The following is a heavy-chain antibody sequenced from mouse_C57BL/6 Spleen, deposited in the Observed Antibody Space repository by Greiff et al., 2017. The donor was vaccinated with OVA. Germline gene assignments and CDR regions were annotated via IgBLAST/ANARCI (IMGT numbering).Heavy chain of an antibody. J-gene: IGHJ3*01. D-gene: IGHD2-4*01. Sequence: VKLVESGPGLVAPSQSLSITCTVSGFSLTSYGVSWVRQPPGKGLEWLGVIWGDGSTNYHSALISRLSISKDNSKSQVFLKLNSLQTDDTATYYCAKGENYDYDAWFAYWGQGTLVTVSA. CDR2: IWGDGST. CDR1: GFSLTSYG. V-gene: IGHV2-3*01. CDR3: AKGENYDYDAWFAY.